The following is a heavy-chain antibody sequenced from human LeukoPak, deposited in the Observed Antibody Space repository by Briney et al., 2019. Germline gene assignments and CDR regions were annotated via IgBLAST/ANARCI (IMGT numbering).Heavy chain of an antibody. Sequence: GGSLRLSCAASGYIFDSYAATWVRQAPGKGLECISSISDDGYGTYYADSVKGRFTISRDNSRNTLYLQMNSLRAEDTAVYYCARGPPRAGYYYYGMDVWGKGTTVTVSS. CDR1: GYIFDSYA. J-gene: IGHJ6*04. CDR3: ARGPPRAGYYYYGMDV. CDR2: ISDDGYGT. D-gene: IGHD3-10*01. V-gene: IGHV3-23*01.